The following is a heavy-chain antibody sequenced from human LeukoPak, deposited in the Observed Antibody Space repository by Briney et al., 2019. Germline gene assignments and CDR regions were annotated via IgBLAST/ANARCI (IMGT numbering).Heavy chain of an antibody. CDR3: ASERFTTTDY. CDR1: GFTFSDYY. J-gene: IGHJ4*02. CDR2: ISSSSSYI. D-gene: IGHD1-1*01. Sequence: GGSLRLSCAASGFTFSDYYMSWIRQAPGKGLEWVSYISSSSSYIYYADSVKGRFTISRDNAKNSLYLQMNSLRAEDTAVYYCASERFTTTDYWGQGTLVTVSS. V-gene: IGHV3-11*06.